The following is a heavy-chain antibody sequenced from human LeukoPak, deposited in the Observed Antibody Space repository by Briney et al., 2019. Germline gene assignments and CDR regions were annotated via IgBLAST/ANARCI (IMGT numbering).Heavy chain of an antibody. CDR3: AKVLSRGPLRLGELSSDY. CDR2: IRYDGSNK. D-gene: IGHD3-16*02. Sequence: GGSLRLSCAASGFTFSSYGMHWVRQAPGKGLEWVAFIRYDGSNKYYADSVKGRFTISRDNSKNTLYLQMNSLRAEDTAVYYCAKVLSRGPLRLGELSSDYWGQGTLVTVSS. V-gene: IGHV3-30*02. J-gene: IGHJ4*02. CDR1: GFTFSSYG.